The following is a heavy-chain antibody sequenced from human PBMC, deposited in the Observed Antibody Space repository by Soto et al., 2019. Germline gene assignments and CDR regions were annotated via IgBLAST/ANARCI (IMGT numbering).Heavy chain of an antibody. CDR1: GFTFSSYA. J-gene: IGHJ4*02. CDR3: ASRTKDDYGDLYYFDY. Sequence: GGSLRLSCAASGFTFSSYAMSWVRQAPGKGLEWVSAISGSGGSTYYADSVKGRFTISRDNSKNTLYLQMNSLRAEDTAVYYCASRTKDDYGDLYYFDYWGQGTLVTVSS. D-gene: IGHD4-17*01. CDR2: ISGSGGST. V-gene: IGHV3-23*01.